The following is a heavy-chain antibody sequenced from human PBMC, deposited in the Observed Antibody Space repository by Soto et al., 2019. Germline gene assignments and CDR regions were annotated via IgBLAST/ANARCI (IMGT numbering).Heavy chain of an antibody. D-gene: IGHD3-3*01. Sequence: ASVKVSCKASGYTFTSYGISWVRQAPGQGLEWMGWISAYNGNTNYAQKLQGRVTMTTDTSTSTAYMELRSLRSDDTAVYYCARDGTIFGVAIIRDAFDIWGQGTMVTVSS. J-gene: IGHJ3*02. CDR2: ISAYNGNT. V-gene: IGHV1-18*01. CDR1: GYTFTSYG. CDR3: ARDGTIFGVAIIRDAFDI.